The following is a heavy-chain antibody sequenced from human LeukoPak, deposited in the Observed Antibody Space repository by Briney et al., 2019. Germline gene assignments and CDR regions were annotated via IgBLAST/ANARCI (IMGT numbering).Heavy chain of an antibody. V-gene: IGHV3-21*04. CDR2: ISSSSSYI. CDR1: GFTFSSYS. Sequence: PGGSLRLSCAASGFTFSSYSMNWVRQAPGKGLEWVSSISSSSSYIYYADSVKGRFTISRDNSKNTLYLQMNSLRAEDTAVYYCAKRGDDPIRFDYWGQGTLVTVSS. D-gene: IGHD2-21*01. CDR3: AKRGDDPIRFDY. J-gene: IGHJ4*02.